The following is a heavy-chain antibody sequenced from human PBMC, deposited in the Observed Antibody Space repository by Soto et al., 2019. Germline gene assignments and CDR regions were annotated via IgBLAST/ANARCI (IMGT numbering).Heavy chain of an antibody. D-gene: IGHD2-21*01. J-gene: IGHJ4*02. CDR1: GGPFNNYY. V-gene: IGHV4-34*01. Sequence: QLHLQQWGAGLLKPSETLSLTCAVYGGPFNNYYWSWIRQSPTKGLEWIGEINHTGSPNYNPSLRSRVTISIDTSKKQISLKLSSVTAADTAVYYGASQVGIPNNRVGVVWGQGTLVTVSS. CDR2: INHTGSP. CDR3: ASQVGIPNNRVGVV.